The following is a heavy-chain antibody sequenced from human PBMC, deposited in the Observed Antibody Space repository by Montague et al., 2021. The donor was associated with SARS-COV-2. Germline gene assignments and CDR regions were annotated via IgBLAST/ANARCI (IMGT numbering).Heavy chain of an antibody. D-gene: IGHD2-15*01. V-gene: IGHV4-34*01. Sequence: SETLSLTCAVYGGSFSGYYWSWIRQPPGKGLEWIGEINHSGGTKYNPSLKSRVTISVDTSKNQFSLKLSSVTAADTAVYYCARHYSATLPAVYWGQGTLVTVSS. CDR2: INHSGGT. CDR1: GGSFSGYY. CDR3: ARHYSATLPAVY. J-gene: IGHJ4*02.